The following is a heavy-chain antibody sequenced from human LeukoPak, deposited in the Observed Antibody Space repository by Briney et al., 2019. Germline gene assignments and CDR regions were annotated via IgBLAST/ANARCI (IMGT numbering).Heavy chain of an antibody. CDR1: GFSFSSYW. D-gene: IGHD1-26*01. J-gene: IGHJ4*02. V-gene: IGHV3-7*01. CDR2: IKQDESER. CDR3: ARDGSGSPY. Sequence: PGGSLRLSCEASGFSFSSYWMTWVRQPPGKGPEWVANIKQDESERYSVDSVKGRFTISRDNAKNSLYLQMNSLRAEDTAVYYCARDGSGSPYWGQGTLVTVSS.